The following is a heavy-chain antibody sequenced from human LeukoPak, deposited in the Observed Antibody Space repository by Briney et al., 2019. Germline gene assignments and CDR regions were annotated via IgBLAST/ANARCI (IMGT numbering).Heavy chain of an antibody. V-gene: IGHV3-48*02. CDR3: ARDETGVGSGGIDF. J-gene: IGHJ4*02. D-gene: IGHD2-8*02. CDR1: GFIFSDYS. CDR2: ISSGGSTI. Sequence: GGSLRLSCAASGFIFSDYSMNWVRQTPGKGLEWVAYISSGGSTIYYADSVRGRFTISRDSARNSLYLQMNSLGDEDTAVYYCARDETGVGSGGIDFWGQGTLVTVSS.